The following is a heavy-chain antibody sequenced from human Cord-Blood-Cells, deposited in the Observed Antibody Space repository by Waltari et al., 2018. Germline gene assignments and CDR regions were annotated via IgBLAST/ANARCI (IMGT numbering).Heavy chain of an antibody. J-gene: IGHJ4*02. D-gene: IGHD2-2*01. Sequence: EVQLVESGGGLVQPGGSLKLSCAASGFTFSGSAMHWVRQASGKGLEWVDRIRSKANSYATAYAASVKGRFTISRDDSKNTAYLQMNSLKTEDTAVYYCTRLAPSDIDYWGQGTLVTVSS. CDR3: TRLAPSDIDY. V-gene: IGHV3-73*02. CDR2: IRSKANSYAT. CDR1: GFTFSGSA.